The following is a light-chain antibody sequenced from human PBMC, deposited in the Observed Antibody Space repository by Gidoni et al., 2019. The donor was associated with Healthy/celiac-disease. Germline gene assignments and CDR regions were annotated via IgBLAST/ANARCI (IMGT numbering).Light chain of an antibody. J-gene: IGKJ4*01. CDR3: QQSYSTPQG. Sequence: DIQMTQSPSSLSASVGDRVTITCLASQSISSYLNWYQQKPGKAPKLLIYAASSLQSGVPSRFSGSGSGTDFTLTISSLQPEDFATYYCQQSYSTPQGFGGGTKVEIK. V-gene: IGKV1-39*01. CDR1: QSISSY. CDR2: AAS.